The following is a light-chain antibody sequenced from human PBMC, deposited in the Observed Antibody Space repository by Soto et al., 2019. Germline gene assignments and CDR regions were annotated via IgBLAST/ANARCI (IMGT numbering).Light chain of an antibody. CDR3: QQYHSFPLS. CDR1: QNINSC. J-gene: IGKJ1*01. Sequence: DIQMTQSPSILSAPIGDRVTVTCRSSQNINSCLAWYQQKPGKAPELLIYKASDLQGGVPHRFIGSGSGTEFTLTINSLQPDDFATYYCQQYHSFPLSFGQGTKVDI. V-gene: IGKV1-5*03. CDR2: KAS.